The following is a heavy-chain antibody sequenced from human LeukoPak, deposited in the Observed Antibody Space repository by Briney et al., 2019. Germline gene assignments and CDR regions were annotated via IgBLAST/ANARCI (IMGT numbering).Heavy chain of an antibody. CDR2: ISGSGGST. J-gene: IGHJ6*02. D-gene: IGHD3-22*01. Sequence: GSLRLSCAASGFTFSSYAMSWVRQAPGKGLEWVSAISGSGGSTYYADSVKGRFTISRDNSKNTLYLQMNSLRAEDTAVYYCAKDVDYDSSGYYLYYYYGMDVWGQGTTVTVSS. V-gene: IGHV3-23*01. CDR3: AKDVDYDSSGYYLYYYYGMDV. CDR1: GFTFSSYA.